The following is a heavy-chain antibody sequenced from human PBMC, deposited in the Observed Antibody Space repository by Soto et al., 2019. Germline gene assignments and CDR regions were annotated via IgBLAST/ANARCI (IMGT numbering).Heavy chain of an antibody. CDR1: GGTFSSYA. V-gene: IGHV1-69*13. Sequence: VKVSCKASGGTFSSYAISWVRQAPGQGLEWMGGIIPIFGTANYAQKFQGRVTITADESTSTAYMELSSLRSEDTAVYYCALIQICGHGVTNYYYYYGMDVWGQGTTVTVSS. CDR2: IIPIFGTA. CDR3: ALIQICGHGVTNYYYYYGMDV. J-gene: IGHJ6*02. D-gene: IGHD3-3*01.